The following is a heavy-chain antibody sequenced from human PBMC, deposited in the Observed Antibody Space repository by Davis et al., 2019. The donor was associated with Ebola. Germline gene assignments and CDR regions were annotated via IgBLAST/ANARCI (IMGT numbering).Heavy chain of an antibody. CDR2: IYPGDSET. Sequence: GESLKISCQGSGYSFPNYWIAWVRQVPGKGLEWMGSIYPGDSETTYSPSLQGQATISVDKSISTAYLRWSSLKASDTATYYCTRPGLIGYSDYWGQGTLVTVSS. V-gene: IGHV5-51*01. J-gene: IGHJ4*02. CDR3: TRPGLIGYSDY. CDR1: GYSFPNYW. D-gene: IGHD2-15*01.